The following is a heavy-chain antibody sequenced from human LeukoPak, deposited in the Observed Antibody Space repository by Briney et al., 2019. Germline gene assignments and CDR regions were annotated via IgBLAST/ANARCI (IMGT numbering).Heavy chain of an antibody. CDR2: ISWNSGSI. J-gene: IGHJ4*02. Sequence: GGSLRLSCAASGFTFDDYAMHWVRQAPGKGLEWVSGISWNSGSIGYADSAKGRFTISRDNAKNSLYLQMNSLRAEDTALYYCAKEKYSYGSLDYWGQGTLVTVSS. CDR3: AKEKYSYGSLDY. D-gene: IGHD5-18*01. CDR1: GFTFDDYA. V-gene: IGHV3-9*01.